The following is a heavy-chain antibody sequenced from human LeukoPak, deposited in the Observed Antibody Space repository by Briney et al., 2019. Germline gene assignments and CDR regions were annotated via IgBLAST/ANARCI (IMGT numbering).Heavy chain of an antibody. D-gene: IGHD3-3*01. CDR3: ARHGGEFWSGYRLFDY. CDR1: GRSISSCSYY. Sequence: PSDTLSLPCTVSGRSISSCSYYWGWIRQPPGKGLEWIGSICYSGSTYYNPSLKSRVTISVDTSKNQFSLKLSSVTAADTAVYYCARHGGEFWSGYRLFDYWGQGTLVTVSS. V-gene: IGHV4-39*01. J-gene: IGHJ4*02. CDR2: ICYSGST.